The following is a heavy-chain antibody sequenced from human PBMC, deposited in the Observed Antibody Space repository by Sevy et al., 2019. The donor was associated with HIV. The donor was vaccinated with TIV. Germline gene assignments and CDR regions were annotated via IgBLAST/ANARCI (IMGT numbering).Heavy chain of an antibody. CDR3: ARAPPVRSGDDALNWFDP. CDR2: IYYTGST. V-gene: IGHV4-59*01. D-gene: IGHD5-12*01. Sequence: SETLSLTCTVFGGSISAYYWSWIRQSPEKGLQYIGYIYYTGSTNYNPSLKSRVTISVDTSKYQFSLRLTSVTAADTAIYYCARAPPVRSGDDALNWFDPWGQGTLVTVSS. J-gene: IGHJ5*02. CDR1: GGSISAYY.